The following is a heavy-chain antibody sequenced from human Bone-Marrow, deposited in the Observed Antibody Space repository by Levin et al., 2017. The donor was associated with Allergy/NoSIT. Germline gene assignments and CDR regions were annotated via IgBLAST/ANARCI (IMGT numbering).Heavy chain of an antibody. CDR1: GFTFSSYA. V-gene: IGHV3-23*01. CDR3: AKDQDVVGYCSSTSCYTVLPTFDY. CDR2: ISGSGGST. Sequence: GESLKISCAASGFTFSSYAMSWVRQAPGKGLEWVAGISGSGGSTYYADSVKGRFTISRDNSKNTVYLQMDSLRAEDTAVYYCAKDQDVVGYCSSTSCYTVLPTFDYWGQGTLVTVSS. D-gene: IGHD2-2*02. J-gene: IGHJ4*02.